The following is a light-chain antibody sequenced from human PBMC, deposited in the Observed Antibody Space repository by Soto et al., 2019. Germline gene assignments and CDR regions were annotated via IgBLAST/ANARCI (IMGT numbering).Light chain of an antibody. V-gene: IGLV2-14*03. CDR3: CSFTNIKTGV. J-gene: IGLJ1*01. CDR1: TSDVGGYNY. Sequence: QSVLTQPASVSGSAGQSITISCTGTTSDVGGYNYVTWYQQYPGQAPKINIYDVNRRPPGVSDRFSGSKSGNTASLTVSDLQAGDEADYFCCSFTNIKTGVFGGGTKVTLL. CDR2: DVN.